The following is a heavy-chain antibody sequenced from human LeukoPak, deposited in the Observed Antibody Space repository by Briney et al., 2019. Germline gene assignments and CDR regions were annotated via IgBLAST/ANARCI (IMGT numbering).Heavy chain of an antibody. Sequence: PGGSLRLSCAASGFTFSTYTMNWVRQAPGKGLEWVSSISSRSSYIYYADSVKGRFTISRDNSKNSLYLQMNSLRTEDTALYYCAKDTLHYYDSSGYYSGDYFDYWGQGTLVTVSS. D-gene: IGHD3-22*01. CDR1: GFTFSTYT. V-gene: IGHV3-21*04. J-gene: IGHJ4*02. CDR3: AKDTLHYYDSSGYYSGDYFDY. CDR2: ISSRSSYI.